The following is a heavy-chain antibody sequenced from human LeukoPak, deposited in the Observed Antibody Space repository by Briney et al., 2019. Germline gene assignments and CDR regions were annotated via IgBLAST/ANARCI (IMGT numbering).Heavy chain of an antibody. CDR1: DGSIRTYY. D-gene: IGHD3/OR15-3a*01. CDR2: IYYRGDI. Sequence: SETLSLTCSVSDGSIRTYYWSWIRQSPGQGLEWIGNIYYRGDINYNPSLKSRVIISIDTSKNQFSLRVTSLTAADTAVYYCATNKDWAEADRGQGTLVIVSS. V-gene: IGHV4-59*03. CDR3: ATNKDWAEAD. J-gene: IGHJ4*02.